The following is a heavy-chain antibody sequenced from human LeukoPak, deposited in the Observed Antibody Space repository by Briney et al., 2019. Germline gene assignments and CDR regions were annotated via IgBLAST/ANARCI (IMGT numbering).Heavy chain of an antibody. CDR3: AKGSGSLSLPPDY. Sequence: GGSLRLSCAASGFTFSSYAMSWVRQAPGKGLEWVSVISNSGGSTYYADSVKGRFTISRDNSKNTLYVQMNSLRAEDTAVYYCAKGSGSLSLPPDYWGQETLVTVSS. J-gene: IGHJ4*02. CDR2: ISNSGGST. CDR1: GFTFSSYA. V-gene: IGHV3-23*01. D-gene: IGHD1-26*01.